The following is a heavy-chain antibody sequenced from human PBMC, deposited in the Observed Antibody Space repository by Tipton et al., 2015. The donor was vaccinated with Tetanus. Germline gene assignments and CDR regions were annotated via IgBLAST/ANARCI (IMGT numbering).Heavy chain of an antibody. CDR3: ARGRLARDYYDSSSYLSTHAFDI. J-gene: IGHJ3*02. CDR1: GYTFTSYG. D-gene: IGHD3-22*01. CDR2: ISAYTGNT. V-gene: IGHV1-18*01. Sequence: QVQLVQSGAEVKKPGASVKVSCKTSGYTFTSYGISWVRQAPGQGLEWVGWISAYTGNTNYAQKLQGGVTMTTDTSTGTAYMELRSLRSDDTAVYYCARGRLARDYYDSSSYLSTHAFDIWGQGTMVTVSS.